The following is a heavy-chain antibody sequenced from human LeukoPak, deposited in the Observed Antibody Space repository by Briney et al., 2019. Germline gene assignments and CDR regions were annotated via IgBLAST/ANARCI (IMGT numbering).Heavy chain of an antibody. J-gene: IGHJ3*02. Sequence: GGSLRLSCAASGFTFSSYSMNWVRQAPGKGLEWASSISSSSSYIYYADSVKGRFTISRDNAKNSLYLQMNSLRAEDTAVYYCASDSGSYSDAFDIWGQGTMVTVSS. CDR1: GFTFSSYS. D-gene: IGHD1-26*01. V-gene: IGHV3-21*01. CDR3: ASDSGSYSDAFDI. CDR2: ISSSSSYI.